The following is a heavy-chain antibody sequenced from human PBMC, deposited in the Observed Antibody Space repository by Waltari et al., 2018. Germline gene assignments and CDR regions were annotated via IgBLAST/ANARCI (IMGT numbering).Heavy chain of an antibody. Sequence: QVQLQQWGAGLLKPSETLSLTCAVYGGSFSGYYWSWIRQPPGKGLEWIGEINHSGSTNYNPSLKSRVTISVDTSKNQFSLKLSSVTAADTAVYYCARGHIVVVPAAMSWFDPWGQGTLVTVSS. V-gene: IGHV4-34*01. CDR3: ARGHIVVVPAAMSWFDP. CDR1: GGSFSGYY. J-gene: IGHJ5*02. D-gene: IGHD2-2*01. CDR2: INHSGST.